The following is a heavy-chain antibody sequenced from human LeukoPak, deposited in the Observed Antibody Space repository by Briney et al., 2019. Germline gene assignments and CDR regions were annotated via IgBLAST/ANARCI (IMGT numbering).Heavy chain of an antibody. V-gene: IGHV1-2*02. Sequence: GATVKISCNASGYTFSDYYMHWVRQAPGQGLEWMGWINPNSGGTNYAQKFQGRVTMTRDTSISTAYMELSRLRSDDTAVYYCARDKGVWSCSGGSCYFVWGQGTLVTVSS. D-gene: IGHD2-15*01. CDR1: GYTFSDYY. CDR3: ARDKGVWSCSGGSCYFV. CDR2: INPNSGGT. J-gene: IGHJ4*02.